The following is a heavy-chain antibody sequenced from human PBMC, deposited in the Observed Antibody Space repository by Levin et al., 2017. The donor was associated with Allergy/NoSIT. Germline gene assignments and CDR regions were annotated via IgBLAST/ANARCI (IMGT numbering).Heavy chain of an antibody. CDR2: ISWNSGSI. CDR3: AKGYYGSGSYYRDYFDY. V-gene: IGHV3-9*01. J-gene: IGHJ4*02. Sequence: LSLTCAASGFTFDDYAMHWVRQAPGKGLEWVSGISWNSGSIGYADSVKGRFTISRDNAKNSLYLQMNSLRAEDTALYYCAKGYYGSGSYYRDYFDYWGQGTLVTVSS. CDR1: GFTFDDYA. D-gene: IGHD3-10*01.